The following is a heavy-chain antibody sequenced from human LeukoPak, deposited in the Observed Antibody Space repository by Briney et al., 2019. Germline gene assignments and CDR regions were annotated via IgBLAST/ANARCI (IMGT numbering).Heavy chain of an antibody. CDR1: GGSISSDH. CDR3: ATHFPHYDSGTYFDR. D-gene: IGHD3-22*01. J-gene: IGHJ4*02. Sequence: PSETLSLTCTVSGGSISSDHWNWIRQPPGKGLEWVGSVSYSGSTSYNPSLKSRVTISVDTSKNQFYLKLSSVTAADTAVYYCATHFPHYDSGTYFDRWGQGTLVTVSS. V-gene: IGHV4-59*05. CDR2: VSYSGST.